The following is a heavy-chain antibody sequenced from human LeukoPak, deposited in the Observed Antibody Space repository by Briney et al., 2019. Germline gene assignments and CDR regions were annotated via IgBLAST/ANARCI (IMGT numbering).Heavy chain of an antibody. CDR1: GFTFSSYW. Sequence: GGSLRLSCAASGFTFSSYWMHWVRQAPGKGLVWVSRINSDGSSTSYADSVKGRFTISRDNAKNTLYLQMNSLRAEDTAVYYCARGVRVVRGVTTFDYWGQGTVVTVSS. J-gene: IGHJ4*02. CDR3: ARGVRVVRGVTTFDY. D-gene: IGHD3-10*01. V-gene: IGHV3-74*01. CDR2: INSDGSST.